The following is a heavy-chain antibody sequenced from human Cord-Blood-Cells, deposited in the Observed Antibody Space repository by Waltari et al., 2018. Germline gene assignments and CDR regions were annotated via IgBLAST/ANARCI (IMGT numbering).Heavy chain of an antibody. J-gene: IGHJ1*01. Sequence: QVQLQQWGAGLLKPSETLSLTCAVYGGSFSGYYWSWIRQPPGKGLEWIGEINHSGSNNYNPSLKSRVTISVDTSKNQFSLKLSSVTAADTAVYYCATAFPGIAAAGTEYFQHWGQGTLVTVSS. CDR1: GGSFSGYY. V-gene: IGHV4-34*01. CDR3: ATAFPGIAAAGTEYFQH. D-gene: IGHD6-13*01. CDR2: INHSGSN.